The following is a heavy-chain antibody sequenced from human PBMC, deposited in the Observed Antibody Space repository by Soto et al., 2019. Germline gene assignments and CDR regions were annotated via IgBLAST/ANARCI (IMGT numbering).Heavy chain of an antibody. J-gene: IGHJ4*02. CDR2: ISGSGGRT. D-gene: IGHD3-10*01. V-gene: IGHV3-23*01. CDR1: GFTFSSHA. Sequence: SLRLSCAASGFTFSSHAMRWVRQAPGKGLEWVSAISGSGGRTYYADSAKGRVTISRDNSKNTLHLQLNSLRAEDTAVYYCSKFGVRLWFGEPPAYFDYWGQGTLVTVSS. CDR3: SKFGVRLWFGEPPAYFDY.